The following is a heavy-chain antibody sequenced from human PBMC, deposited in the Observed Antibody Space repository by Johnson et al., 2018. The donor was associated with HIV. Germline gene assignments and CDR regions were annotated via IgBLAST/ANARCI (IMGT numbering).Heavy chain of an antibody. CDR3: ASQGRGLRLGVDAFDI. Sequence: EVQLVESGGGLVQPGGSLRLSCAASGFTFSSYWMSWVRQAPGKGLEWVANIKQDGSDKHYVDSVKGRFTISSENAKNSLYLQMNSLRAEDTAVYFCASQGRGLRLGVDAFDIWGQGTMVTVSS. CDR1: GFTFSSYW. D-gene: IGHD3-16*01. J-gene: IGHJ3*02. CDR2: IKQDGSDK. V-gene: IGHV3-7*03.